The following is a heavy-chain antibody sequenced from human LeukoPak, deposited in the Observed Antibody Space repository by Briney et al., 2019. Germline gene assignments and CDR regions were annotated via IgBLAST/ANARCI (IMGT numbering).Heavy chain of an antibody. CDR2: ISAYNGNT. CDR1: GYTFTSYG. D-gene: IGHD6-19*01. CDR3: ARTRLYSSGWYDTYYYYYMDV. Sequence: GASVKVSCKASGYTFTSYGISWVRQAPGQGLEWMGWISAYNGNTNYAQKLQGRVTMTTDTSTSTAYMELRSLRSDDTAVYYCARTRLYSSGWYDTYYYYYMDVWGKGTTVTVSS. J-gene: IGHJ6*03. V-gene: IGHV1-18*01.